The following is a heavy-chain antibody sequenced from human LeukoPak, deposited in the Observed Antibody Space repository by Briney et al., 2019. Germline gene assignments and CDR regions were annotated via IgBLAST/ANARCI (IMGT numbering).Heavy chain of an antibody. D-gene: IGHD5-18*01. J-gene: IGHJ4*02. CDR2: IYYSGST. CDR3: ARAPGDSYDYYYFDY. CDR1: GGSISSGGYS. V-gene: IGHV4-30-4*07. Sequence: SQTLSLTCAVSGGSISSGGYSWSWIRQPPGKGLEWIGYIYYSGSTYYNPSLKSRVTISVDTSKNQFSLKLSSVTAADTAVYYCARAPGDSYDYYYFDYWGQGTLVTVSS.